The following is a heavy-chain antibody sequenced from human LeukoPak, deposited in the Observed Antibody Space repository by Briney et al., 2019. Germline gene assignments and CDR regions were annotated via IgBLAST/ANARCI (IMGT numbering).Heavy chain of an antibody. CDR1: GYTFTGYY. J-gene: IGHJ4*02. CDR3: ARGKVTMVRGVIITSFDY. D-gene: IGHD3-10*01. V-gene: IGHV1-2*02. Sequence: GASVKVSCKASGYTFTGYYMHWVRQAPGQGLEWMGWINPNSGGTNYAQKFQGRVTMTRNTSISTAYMELSSLRSEDTAVYYCARGKVTMVRGVIITSFDYWGQGTLVTVSS. CDR2: INPNSGGT.